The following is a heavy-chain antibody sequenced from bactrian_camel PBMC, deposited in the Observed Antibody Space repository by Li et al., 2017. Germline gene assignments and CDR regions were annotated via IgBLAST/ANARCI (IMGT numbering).Heavy chain of an antibody. Sequence: HVQLVESGGGSVQAGGSLRLSCVISRNTLSHGCMGWFRQAPGKEREGVARLYFRWGNTAVADFVEGRFTISQDNAKNTVYLQMNRLKPEDTAMYFCAAKLRSGGTCDNPNDDDYAWGRGTQVTVS. V-gene: IGHV3-3*01. CDR3: AAKLRSGGTCDNPNDDDYA. J-gene: IGHJ6*01. CDR2: LYFRWGNT. CDR1: RNTLSHGC. D-gene: IGHD7*01.